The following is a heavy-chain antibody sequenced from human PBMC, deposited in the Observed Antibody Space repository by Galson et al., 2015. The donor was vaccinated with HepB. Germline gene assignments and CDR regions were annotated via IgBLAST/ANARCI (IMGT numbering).Heavy chain of an antibody. CDR2: IYPGDSDT. Sequence: QSGAEMKKPGESLKISCKGSGYSFTSYWTGWVRQKPGKGLEWMGIIYPGDSDTRYSPSFQGQVTMSVDKSISTAYLQWSSVKASDTAMYYCARVRAWGPYGMDVWGQGTTVTVSS. CDR3: ARVRAWGPYGMDV. CDR1: GYSFTSYW. V-gene: IGHV5-51*01. D-gene: IGHD3-16*01. J-gene: IGHJ6*02.